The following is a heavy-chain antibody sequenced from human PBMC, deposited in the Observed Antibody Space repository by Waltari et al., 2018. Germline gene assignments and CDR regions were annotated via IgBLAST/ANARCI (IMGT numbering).Heavy chain of an antibody. Sequence: QFQLVQSGAGVKNPGSSETASHKDSGCTCSGYAIIREQHAPGQGLQWMGGIIPILGIANYAQKFQGRVTITADKSTSTAYMELSSLRSEDTAVYYCARGVAVAGNHDYWGQGTLVTVSS. D-gene: IGHD6-19*01. CDR3: ARGVAVAGNHDY. J-gene: IGHJ4*02. CDR2: IIPILGIA. CDR1: GCTCSGYA. V-gene: IGHV1-69*10.